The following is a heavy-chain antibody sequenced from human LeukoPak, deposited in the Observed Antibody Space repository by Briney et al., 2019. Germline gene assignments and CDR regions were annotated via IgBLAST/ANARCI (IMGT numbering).Heavy chain of an antibody. D-gene: IGHD1-26*01. J-gene: IGHJ3*02. CDR1: GYTFTSYG. CDR2: ICVHNGNK. V-gene: IGHV1-18*01. Sequence: APVKVSCKASGYTFTSYGLSWVRQPPAQGLEWMGWICVHNGNKNNERKLKGKAPIPTDTATTKPYMDLGSLGLSGPAIYILGRNSAYSGSYLGAFDIWGQGTMVTVSS. CDR3: GRNSAYSGSYLGAFDI.